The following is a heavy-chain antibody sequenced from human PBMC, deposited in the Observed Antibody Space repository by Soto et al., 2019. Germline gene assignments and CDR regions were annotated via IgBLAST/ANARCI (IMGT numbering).Heavy chain of an antibody. D-gene: IGHD5-18*01. V-gene: IGHV3-21*01. CDR2: ISSSSSYI. Sequence: GSLRLSCAASGFTFSSYSMNWVRQAPGKGLEWVSSISSSSSYIYYADSVKGRFTISRDNAKNSLYLQMNSLRAEDTAVYYCARDVRLWPTTYYYYGMDVWGQGTTVTVSS. J-gene: IGHJ6*02. CDR1: GFTFSSYS. CDR3: ARDVRLWPTTYYYYGMDV.